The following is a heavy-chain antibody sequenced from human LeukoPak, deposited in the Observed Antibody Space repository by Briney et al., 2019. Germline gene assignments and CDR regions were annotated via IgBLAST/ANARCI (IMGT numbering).Heavy chain of an antibody. CDR1: GDSISSSSYY. CDR2: IYYSGTT. D-gene: IGHD6-13*01. V-gene: IGHV4-39*01. Sequence: SETLSLTCTVSGDSISSSSYYWGWIRQPPEKGLEWSGSIYYSGTTYYNPSLKSRVTISVDTSKNQFSLKLSSVTAADTAVYYCARWGSWYKITIAEADYWGQGTLVTVSS. CDR3: ARWGSWYKITIAEADY. J-gene: IGHJ4*02.